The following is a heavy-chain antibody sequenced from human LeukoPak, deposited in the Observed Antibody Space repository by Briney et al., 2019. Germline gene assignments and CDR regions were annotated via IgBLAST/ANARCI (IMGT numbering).Heavy chain of an antibody. J-gene: IGHJ4*02. D-gene: IGHD3-3*01. CDR3: ARDLSWSLSGYDY. CDR1: GFTFSSYW. V-gene: IGHV3-7*01. Sequence: GGSPRLSCAASGFTFSSYWMTWVRQAPGKGLDWVANIKQDASEKFYVDSVKGRFTISRDNAKNSLYLQMNSLRAEDTAVYYCARDLSWSLSGYDYWGQGTLVTVSS. CDR2: IKQDASEK.